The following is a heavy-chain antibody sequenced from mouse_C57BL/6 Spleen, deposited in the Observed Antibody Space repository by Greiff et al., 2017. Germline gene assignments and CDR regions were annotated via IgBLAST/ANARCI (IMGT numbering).Heavy chain of an antibody. D-gene: IGHD2-2*01. CDR3: ASYGYDRRYFDV. Sequence: QVTLKECGPGILQSSQTLSLTCSFSGFSLSTSGMGVSWIRQPSGKGLEWLAHIYWDDDKRYNPSLKSRLTISKDTSRNQVFLKITSVDTADTATYYCASYGYDRRYFDVWGTGTTVTVSS. V-gene: IGHV8-12*01. CDR1: GFSLSTSGMG. CDR2: IYWDDDK. J-gene: IGHJ1*03.